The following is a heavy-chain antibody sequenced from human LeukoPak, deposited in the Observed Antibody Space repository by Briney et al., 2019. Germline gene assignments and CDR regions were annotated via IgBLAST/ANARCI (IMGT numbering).Heavy chain of an antibody. J-gene: IGHJ4*02. CDR3: ARYSDGGSSDYFDY. V-gene: IGHV1-69*04. Sequence: GASVKVSCKASGGTFSSYAIIWVRQAPGQGLEWMGRIIPILGIANYAQKFQGRVTITADKSTSTAYMELSSLRSEDTAVYYCARYSDGGSSDYFDYWGQGTLVTVSS. CDR1: GGTFSSYA. D-gene: IGHD4-23*01. CDR2: IIPILGIA.